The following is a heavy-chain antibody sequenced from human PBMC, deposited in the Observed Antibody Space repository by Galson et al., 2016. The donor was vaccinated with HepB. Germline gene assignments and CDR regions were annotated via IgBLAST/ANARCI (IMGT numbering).Heavy chain of an antibody. CDR2: ISAYNGNR. CDR1: GYTFTSYG. D-gene: IGHD6-19*01. V-gene: IGHV1-18*04. CDR3: ARPYSSGWRSRVLYYYYGMDV. Sequence: SVKVSCKASGYTFTSYGISWVRQAPGQGLEWMGWISAYNGNRNYAQKLQGRVTITTDTSTSTAYMELRSLRSDDTAIYYCARPYSSGWRSRVLYYYYGMDVWGQGTTVTVSS. J-gene: IGHJ6*02.